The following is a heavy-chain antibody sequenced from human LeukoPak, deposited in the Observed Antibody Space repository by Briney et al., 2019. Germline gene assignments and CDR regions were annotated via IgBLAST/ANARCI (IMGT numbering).Heavy chain of an antibody. J-gene: IGHJ4*02. CDR3: ATSTRIAAAWY. V-gene: IGHV5-51*01. CDR2: IYPGDSDT. Sequence: GESLKISCKGSGYTFITYWIGWVRQMPGKGLEWMGIIYPGDSDTRYSPSFQGQVTISADKSISTAYLQWSSLKASDTAMYYCATSTRIAAAWYWGQGTLVTVSS. D-gene: IGHD6-13*01. CDR1: GYTFITYW.